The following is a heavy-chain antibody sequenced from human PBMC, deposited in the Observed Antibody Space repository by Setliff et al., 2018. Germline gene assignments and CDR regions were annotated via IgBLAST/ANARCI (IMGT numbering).Heavy chain of an antibody. CDR3: MRLVRFCSRTACQRTSGDEA. CDR2: IGVYSGNT. J-gene: IGHJ5*02. Sequence: ASVKVSCKASGYTFRQSIVSWVRQAPGQGLEWLGWIGVYSGNTYSAQRFQGRVSLTTDESTNTAYLELRGLRSDDTAVYYCMRLVRFCSRTACQRTSGDEAWGQGTLVTVS. V-gene: IGHV1-18*01. D-gene: IGHD3-3*01. CDR1: GYTFRQSI.